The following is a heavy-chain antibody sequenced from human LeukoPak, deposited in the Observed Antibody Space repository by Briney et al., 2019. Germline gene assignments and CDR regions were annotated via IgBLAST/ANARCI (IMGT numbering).Heavy chain of an antibody. Sequence: GGSLRLSCAASGFTFSSYAMSWVRQAPGKGLEWVSTISSSGGDTYYADSVKGRFTISRDNSRNTLYPQMNSLRGEDTAVYYCAKGCTSGWFYFDYWGQGSLVTVSS. CDR2: ISSSGGDT. CDR3: AKGCTSGWFYFDY. CDR1: GFTFSSYA. V-gene: IGHV3-23*01. D-gene: IGHD6-19*01. J-gene: IGHJ4*02.